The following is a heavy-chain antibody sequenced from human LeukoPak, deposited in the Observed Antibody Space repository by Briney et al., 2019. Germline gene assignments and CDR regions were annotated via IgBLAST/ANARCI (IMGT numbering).Heavy chain of an antibody. CDR3: ARRYCSSTSCTLDY. J-gene: IGHJ4*02. Sequence: GGSLRLSCTASGFTFSSYEMNWVRQAPGKGLEWVSYISSGTTTIYYADSVKGRFTISRDNAKNSLYLQMNSLRAVDTAVYYCARRYCSSTSCTLDYWGQGTLVTVSS. D-gene: IGHD2-2*01. V-gene: IGHV3-48*03. CDR2: ISSGTTTI. CDR1: GFTFSSYE.